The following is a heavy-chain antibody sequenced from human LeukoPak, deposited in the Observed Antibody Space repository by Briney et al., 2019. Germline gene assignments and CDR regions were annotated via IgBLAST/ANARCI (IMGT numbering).Heavy chain of an antibody. CDR2: ISYSGRT. V-gene: IGHV4-59*08. J-gene: IGHJ6*02. CDR3: ARRNDPYDMDV. Sequence: PSQTLSLTCTVSGGSISSYYWSWIRQPPGKGLEWIGYISYSGRTSYNPSLKSRVTISVDTSKNQFSLKLNSVTAADTAVYYCARRNDPYDMDVWGQGTTVTVSS. CDR1: GGSISSYY. D-gene: IGHD1-1*01.